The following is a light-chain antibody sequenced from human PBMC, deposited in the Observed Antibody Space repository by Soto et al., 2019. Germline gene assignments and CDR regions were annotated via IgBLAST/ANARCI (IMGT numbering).Light chain of an antibody. CDR2: EVS. J-gene: IGLJ2*01. Sequence: QSALTQPPSASGSPGQSVTISCTGTSSDVGGYNFVSWYQQHPGKAPKLMIYEVSERPSGVPDRFSGSKSGNTASLTVSGLRAEDEADYYCSSYAGGNIVVLGGGPSSPS. CDR1: SSDVGGYNF. V-gene: IGLV2-8*01. CDR3: SSYAGGNIVV.